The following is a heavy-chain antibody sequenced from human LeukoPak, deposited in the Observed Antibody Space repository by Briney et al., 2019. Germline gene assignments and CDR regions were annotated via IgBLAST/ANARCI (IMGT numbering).Heavy chain of an antibody. J-gene: IGHJ4*02. V-gene: IGHV1-69-2*01. Sequence: ASVKISCKVSGYTFTDYYMHWVQQAPRKGLEWMGLVDPEDGETIYAEKFQGRVTITADTSTDTAYMELSSLRSGDTAVYYCATCSLVGAPLFDYWGQGTLVTVSS. CDR3: ATCSLVGAPLFDY. CDR2: VDPEDGET. D-gene: IGHD1-26*01. CDR1: GYTFTDYY.